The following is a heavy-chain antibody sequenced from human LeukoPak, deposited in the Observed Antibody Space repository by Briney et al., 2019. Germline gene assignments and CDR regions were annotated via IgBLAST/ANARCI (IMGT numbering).Heavy chain of an antibody. V-gene: IGHV4-39*07. J-gene: IGHJ5*02. D-gene: IGHD3-3*01. CDR2: IYYSGST. Sequence: PSETLSLTCTVSGGSISSSSYYWGWIRQPPGKGLEWIGSIYYSGSTYYNPSLKSRVTISVDTSKNQFSLKLSSVTAADTAVYYCATWVYYDFWSGWDDPPGDNWFDPWGQGTLVTVSS. CDR3: ATWVYYDFWSGWDDPPGDNWFDP. CDR1: GGSISSSSYY.